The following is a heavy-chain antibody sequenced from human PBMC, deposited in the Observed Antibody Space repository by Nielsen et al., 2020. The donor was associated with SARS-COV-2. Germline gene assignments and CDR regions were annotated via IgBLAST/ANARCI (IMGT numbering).Heavy chain of an antibody. V-gene: IGHV4-4*02. Sequence: SETLSLTCAVSGGSISSNNWWRWVRQPPGKGLEWIGEIYHRGSTNYSPSLKTRVTISVDKSKNQFSLELRSVTAADTAVYYCARGCSCGLGSSPSYYFDYWGQGTLVTVSS. J-gene: IGHJ4*02. D-gene: IGHD7-27*01. CDR2: IYHRGST. CDR1: GGSISSNNW. CDR3: ARGCSCGLGSSPSYYFDY.